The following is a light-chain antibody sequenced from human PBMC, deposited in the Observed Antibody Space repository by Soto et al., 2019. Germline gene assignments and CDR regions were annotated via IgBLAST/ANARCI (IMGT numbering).Light chain of an antibody. Sequence: DIQMTQSPSTLSASVGDRVTITCRASQSISSWLAWYQQKPGKAPKLLIYDASSLESGVPSRFSGSGSGTEFTLTISSLQPEDFAVYYCQQTSSYPITFGQGTRLEIK. V-gene: IGKV1-5*01. CDR1: QSISSW. CDR2: DAS. J-gene: IGKJ5*01. CDR3: QQTSSYPIT.